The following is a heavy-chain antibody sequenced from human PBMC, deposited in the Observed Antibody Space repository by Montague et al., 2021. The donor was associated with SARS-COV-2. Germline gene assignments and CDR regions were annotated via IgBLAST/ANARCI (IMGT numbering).Heavy chain of an antibody. J-gene: IGHJ6*03. CDR2: INHSGST. D-gene: IGHD3-16*02. CDR1: GGSFSSHS. CDR3: ARRQPVAATSSVIGDGHHDYYYYMDV. Sequence: SETLSLTCAVHGGSFSSHSWSWIRQPPGKGLEWIGEINHSGSTKYNPSLKSRVTISADTSKNQFSLKLTSVTAADTAVYYCARRQPVAATSSVIGDGHHDYYYYMDVWAKGTTVTVSS. V-gene: IGHV4-34*01.